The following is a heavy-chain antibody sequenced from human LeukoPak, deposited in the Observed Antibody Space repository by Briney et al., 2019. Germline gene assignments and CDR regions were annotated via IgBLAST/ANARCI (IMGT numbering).Heavy chain of an antibody. V-gene: IGHV3-23*01. D-gene: IGHD5-24*01. CDR3: ARVPERNYFDY. CDR1: GFTFSNYA. CDR2: TSGNGGST. Sequence: GGSLRLSCAASGFTFSNYAMTWVRQAPGKGLEWVSVTSGNGGSTYYADSVEGRFTISRDNSKNTVYLQMNSPRAEDTAVYYCARVPERNYFDYWGQGTLVTISS. J-gene: IGHJ4*02.